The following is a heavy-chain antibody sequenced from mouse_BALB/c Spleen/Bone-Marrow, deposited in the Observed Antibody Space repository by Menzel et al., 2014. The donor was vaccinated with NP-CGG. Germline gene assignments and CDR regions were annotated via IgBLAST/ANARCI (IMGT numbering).Heavy chain of an antibody. V-gene: IGHV1-26*01. CDR2: INPNNGDT. CDR1: GYTFTDYY. J-gene: IGHJ3*01. CDR3: ARDYGSSYVAY. Sequence: VQLQQPGPELVKPGASVKMSCKASGYTFTDYYMKWVKQCHGKSLEWIGDINPNNGDTFYNQKFKGKATLTVDKSSSTAYMQLNSLTSEDSAVYYCARDYGSSYVAYWGQGTLVTVSA. D-gene: IGHD1-1*01.